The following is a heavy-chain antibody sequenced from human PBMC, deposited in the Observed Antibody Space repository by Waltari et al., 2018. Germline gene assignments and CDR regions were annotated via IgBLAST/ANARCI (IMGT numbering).Heavy chain of an antibody. CDR3: ARVASDQVGGPYYFDY. J-gene: IGHJ4*02. Sequence: QVQLQESGPGLVKPSETLSLTCTVSGYSISSGYYWGWIRQPPGKGLEWIGSLYHSGGTYYSPSLKSRVTISVDTSKNQFSLKLSSVTAADTAVYYCARVASDQVGGPYYFDYWGQGTLVTVSS. CDR2: LYHSGGT. V-gene: IGHV4-38-2*02. D-gene: IGHD1-26*01. CDR1: GYSISSGYY.